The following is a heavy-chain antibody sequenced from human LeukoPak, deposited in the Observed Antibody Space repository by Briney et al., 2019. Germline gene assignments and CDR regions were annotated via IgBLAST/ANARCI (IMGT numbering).Heavy chain of an antibody. CDR2: IYYSGST. D-gene: IGHD7-27*01. V-gene: IGHV4-59*01. CDR3: ARDRLTGDRGFDY. J-gene: IGHJ4*01. CDR1: GGSISSYY. Sequence: PSETLSLTCTVSGGSISSYYWSWIRQPPGKGLEWIGYIYYSGSTNYNPSLKSRVTISVDTSKNQFSLKLSSVTAADTAVYYCARDRLTGDRGFDYWGQEPWSPSPQ.